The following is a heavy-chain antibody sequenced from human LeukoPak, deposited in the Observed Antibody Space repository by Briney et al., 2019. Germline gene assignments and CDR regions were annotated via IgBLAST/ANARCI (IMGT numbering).Heavy chain of an antibody. CDR3: ARAGLRAVAGTFDY. V-gene: IGHV4-59*01. CDR2: IYYSGNT. J-gene: IGHJ4*02. CDR1: GGSISSYY. D-gene: IGHD6-19*01. Sequence: PSETLSLTCTVSGGSISSYYWSWIRQPPGKGLEWIGYIYYSGNTNYNPSLKSRITISVDTSKNQFSLKLSSVTAADTAVYYCARAGLRAVAGTFDYWGQGTLVTVSA.